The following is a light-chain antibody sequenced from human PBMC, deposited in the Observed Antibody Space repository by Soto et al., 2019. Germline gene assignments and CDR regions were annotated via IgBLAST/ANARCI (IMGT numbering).Light chain of an antibody. J-gene: IGKJ5*01. V-gene: IGKV1-5*03. CDR1: QSISTW. Sequence: DIQMTQSPSTLSASVGDRVTITCRASQSISTWLAWYQQKPGKAPKLLIYIASSLESGVPSRFSGSGSGTDFTLTISSLQPEDFATYYCQQFNNYPTFGQGTRLEIK. CDR3: QQFNNYPT. CDR2: IAS.